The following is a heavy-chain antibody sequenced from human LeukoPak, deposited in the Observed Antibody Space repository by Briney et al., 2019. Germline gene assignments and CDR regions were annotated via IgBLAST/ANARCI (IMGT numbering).Heavy chain of an antibody. CDR3: ARALGIAVAGTYYYYGMDV. Sequence: ASVKVSCTASGYTFTSYYMHWVRQAPGQGLEWMGIINPSGGSTSYAQKFQGRVTMTRDTSTSTVYMELSSLRSEDTAVYYCARALGIAVAGTYYYYGMDVWGQGTTVTVSS. J-gene: IGHJ6*02. D-gene: IGHD6-19*01. CDR2: INPSGGST. CDR1: GYTFTSYY. V-gene: IGHV1-46*01.